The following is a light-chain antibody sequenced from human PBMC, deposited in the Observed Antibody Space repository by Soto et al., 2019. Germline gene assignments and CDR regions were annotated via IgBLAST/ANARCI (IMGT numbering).Light chain of an antibody. CDR2: GAS. J-gene: IGKJ1*01. V-gene: IGKV3-20*01. Sequence: EIVLTQSPGTLSLFPGERATLSCRASQSISSNHLAWYQQKPGQAPRLLIHGASNRATGIPDRFSGAGSGTDFTLTISRLEPEDFAVYYCHQYGSAPAWTFGQGTKVEIK. CDR1: QSISSNH. CDR3: HQYGSAPAWT.